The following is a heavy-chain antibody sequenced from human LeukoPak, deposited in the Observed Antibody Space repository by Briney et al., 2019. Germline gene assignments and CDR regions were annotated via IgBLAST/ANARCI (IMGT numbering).Heavy chain of an antibody. D-gene: IGHD4-23*01. CDR1: GFTVSSNY. J-gene: IGHJ4*02. CDR3: AKGGYGSNRQPFDY. Sequence: GGSLRLSCAASGFTVSSNYMSWVRQAPGKGLEWVSVIYSGGSTYYADSVKGRFTISRDNAKNSLYLQMNSLRAEDTALYYCAKGGYGSNRQPFDYWGQGTLVTVSS. V-gene: IGHV3-53*05. CDR2: IYSGGST.